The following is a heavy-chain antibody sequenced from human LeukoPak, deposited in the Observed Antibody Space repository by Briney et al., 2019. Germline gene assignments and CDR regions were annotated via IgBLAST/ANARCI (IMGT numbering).Heavy chain of an antibody. CDR3: AGGYYVSGTTLGY. D-gene: IGHD3-10*01. V-gene: IGHV3-74*01. CDR1: GFTFSSYW. Sequence: PGGSLRLSCAASGFTFSSYWMHWVRQAPGKGLMWVSRINSDGRSTTYADSVKGRFTISRDNAKNTLYLQMNSLRAEDTAVYYCAGGYYVSGTTLGYWGQGTLVTVSS. CDR2: INSDGRST. J-gene: IGHJ4*02.